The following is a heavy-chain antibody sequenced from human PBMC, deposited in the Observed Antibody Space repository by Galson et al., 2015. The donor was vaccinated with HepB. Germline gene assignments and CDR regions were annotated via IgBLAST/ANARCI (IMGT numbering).Heavy chain of an antibody. CDR2: IIPIFGTA. V-gene: IGHV1-69*13. D-gene: IGHD2-21*01. CDR3: ARDRITCGGDCYPYYFDY. J-gene: IGHJ4*03. Sequence: SVKVSCKASGGTFSSYAISWVRQAPGQGLEWMGGIIPIFGTANYAQKFQGRVTITADESTSTAYMELSSLRSEDTAVYYCARDRITCGGDCYPYYFDYWGQGTTVTVSS. CDR1: GGTFSSYA.